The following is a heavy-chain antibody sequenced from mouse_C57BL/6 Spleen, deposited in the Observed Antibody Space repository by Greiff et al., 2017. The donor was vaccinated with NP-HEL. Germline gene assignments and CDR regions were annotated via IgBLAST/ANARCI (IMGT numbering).Heavy chain of an antibody. CDR3: ARDPISYFDY. CDR2: ISDGGSYT. CDR1: GFTFSSYA. D-gene: IGHD1-2*01. V-gene: IGHV5-4*01. Sequence: EVKLEESGGGLVKPGGSLKLSCAASGFTFSSYAMSWVRQTPEKRLEWVATISDGGSYTYYPDNVKGRFTISRDNAKNNLYLQMSHLKSEDTAMYYCARDPISYFDYWGQGTTLTVSS. J-gene: IGHJ2*01.